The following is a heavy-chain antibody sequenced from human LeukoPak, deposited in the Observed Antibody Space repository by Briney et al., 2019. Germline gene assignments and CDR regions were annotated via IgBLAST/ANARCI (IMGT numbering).Heavy chain of an antibody. V-gene: IGHV4-39*02. D-gene: IGHD4-17*01. Sequence: SETLSLTCTVSGVSISSSTYYWAWIRQPAGKGLEWIASISNSGNIYFNPSLESRVTISVDTSENHVSLRLSFVTAADTAVYYCARPSMDYGDYEAYFAYWGQGTLVTVSS. CDR2: ISNSGNI. CDR1: GVSISSSTYY. CDR3: ARPSMDYGDYEAYFAY. J-gene: IGHJ4*02.